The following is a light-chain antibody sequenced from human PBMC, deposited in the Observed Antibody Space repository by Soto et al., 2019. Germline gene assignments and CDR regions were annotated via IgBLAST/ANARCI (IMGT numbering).Light chain of an antibody. J-gene: IGLJ1*01. Sequence: QSVLTQPPSVSGAPGQRVTISCTGSSSNIGAGYDVHWYQQLPGTAPKLLIYGNSNRPSGVPDRFSGSKSGTSASLAITGLQAGDGADYYCQSYDSRLSGFYVFGTGTKVAVL. CDR2: GNS. CDR1: SSNIGAGYD. V-gene: IGLV1-40*01. CDR3: QSYDSRLSGFYV.